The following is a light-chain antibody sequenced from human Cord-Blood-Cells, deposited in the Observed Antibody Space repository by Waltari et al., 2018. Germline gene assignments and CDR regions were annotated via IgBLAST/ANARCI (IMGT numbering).Light chain of an antibody. V-gene: IGKV1-39*01. J-gene: IGKJ2*01. Sequence: DIQMTQSPYSLYASVRDTVTITCRASQSIISYLKWYQQKPGKAPMLLIYAASSLQSEVPSRFCGSISRTGFTLAISSLQPEYLATYYGQQSYSTPYTFGHATSLKIK. CDR2: AAS. CDR3: QQSYSTPYT. CDR1: QSIISY.